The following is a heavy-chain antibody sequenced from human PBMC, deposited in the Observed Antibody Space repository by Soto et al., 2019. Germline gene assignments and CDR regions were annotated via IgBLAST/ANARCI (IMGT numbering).Heavy chain of an antibody. CDR3: ARARLRAVYAFDF. D-gene: IGHD4-17*01. Sequence: WTWVRHHPGKGLEWIGYIYYNGNTYFSPSLKSRLTISIDTSKNQFSLKLSSVTAADTAMYYCARARLRAVYAFDFWGQGTMVTVSS. J-gene: IGHJ3*01. V-gene: IGHV4-31*02. CDR2: IYYNGNT.